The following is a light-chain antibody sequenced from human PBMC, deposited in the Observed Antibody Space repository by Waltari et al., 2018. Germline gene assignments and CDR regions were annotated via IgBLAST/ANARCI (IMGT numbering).Light chain of an antibody. CDR2: DVS. J-gene: IGLJ1*01. V-gene: IGLV2-14*03. CDR3: SSYTSSSPYV. CDR1: SSDVDGYNY. Sequence: QSALTQPAPVSGSPGQAITISCPGTSSDVDGYNYVSWYHQHPGKATKLMIYDVSNRPSGVSNRFSGSKSGNTASLTISGLQAEDEADYYCSSYTSSSPYVFGTGTKVTVL.